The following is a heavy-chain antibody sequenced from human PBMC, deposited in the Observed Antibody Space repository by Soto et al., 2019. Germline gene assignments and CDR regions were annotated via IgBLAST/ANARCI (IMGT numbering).Heavy chain of an antibody. Sequence: ASVKVSCKASGYTFTTYGISWVRQAPGHGLEWLGRINPKSGGTSTAQKFQGWVTMTRDRSISTVYMELTRLRSDDTAVYFCARGHSTDCSNGVCSFFYNHEMDVWGQGTTVTVSS. CDR3: ARGHSTDCSNGVCSFFYNHEMDV. D-gene: IGHD2-8*01. CDR2: INPKSGGT. J-gene: IGHJ6*02. CDR1: GYTFTTYG. V-gene: IGHV1-2*04.